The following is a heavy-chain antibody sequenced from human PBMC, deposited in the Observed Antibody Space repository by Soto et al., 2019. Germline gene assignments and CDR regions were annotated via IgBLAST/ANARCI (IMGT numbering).Heavy chain of an antibody. CDR1: GGSMSTGSYF. CDR2: IYYNGNT. V-gene: IGHV4-31*03. J-gene: IGHJ3*01. D-gene: IGHD4-17*01. Sequence: SETLSLTCNVSGGSMSTGSYFWTWVRQHPGKGLEWIGYIYYNGNTYFSPSLKSRLTISIDTSKNQFSLKLSSVTAADTAMYYCARARLRAVYAFDFWGQGTMVTVSS. CDR3: ARARLRAVYAFDF.